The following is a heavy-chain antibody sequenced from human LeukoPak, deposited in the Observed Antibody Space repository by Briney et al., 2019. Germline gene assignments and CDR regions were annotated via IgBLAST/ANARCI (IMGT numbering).Heavy chain of an antibody. CDR1: GYTFTDYG. CDR3: ARDIIRQNPDYYDSSGYSD. D-gene: IGHD3-22*01. Sequence: ASVKVSCKASGYTFTDYGMHWVRQAPGQRLEWMAWINAGNGNAKYSQKFQGRVTITRDTSASTAYMELSSLRSEDTAVYYCARDIIRQNPDYYDSSGYSDWGQGTLVTVSS. V-gene: IGHV1-3*01. CDR2: INAGNGNA. J-gene: IGHJ4*02.